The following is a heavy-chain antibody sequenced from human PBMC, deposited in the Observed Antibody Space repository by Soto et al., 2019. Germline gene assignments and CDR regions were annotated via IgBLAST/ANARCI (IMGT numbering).Heavy chain of an antibody. J-gene: IGHJ5*02. CDR1: GGSISSGNS. D-gene: IGHD7-27*01. CDR3: ARVPGP. CDR2: IYHSGST. V-gene: IGHV4-4*02. Sequence: SETLSLTCAVSGGSISSGNSWSWVRQPPGKGLEWIGEIYHSGSTYYDPSLKSRVTISVDRSKYQFSLKLSSVTAADTAVYYCARVPGPWGQGTLVTVPQ.